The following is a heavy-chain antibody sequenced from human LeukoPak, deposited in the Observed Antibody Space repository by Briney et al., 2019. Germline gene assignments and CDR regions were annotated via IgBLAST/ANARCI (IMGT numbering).Heavy chain of an antibody. V-gene: IGHV3-7*01. J-gene: IGHJ4*02. Sequence: GGSLRLSCAASGFTFSSYWMSWVRQAPGKGLEWVANIKQDGSEKYYVDSVKGRFTISRDNAKSSLYLQMNSLRAEDTAVYYCARDYASLTRGDFDYWGQGTLVTVSS. D-gene: IGHD3-16*01. CDR1: GFTFSSYW. CDR3: ARDYASLTRGDFDY. CDR2: IKQDGSEK.